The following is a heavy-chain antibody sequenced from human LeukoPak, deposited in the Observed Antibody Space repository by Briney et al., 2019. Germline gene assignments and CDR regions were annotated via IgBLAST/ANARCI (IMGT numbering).Heavy chain of an antibody. D-gene: IGHD5-18*01. Sequence: PGGSLRLSCAASGFTFSSYWMHWVRQAPGKELVWVSHIKYDGSNTNYADFVKGRFTISRDNAKNTLYLQMNSLRAEDTAVYSCARTRYSNGYDYWGPGTLVTVSS. CDR1: GFTFSSYW. V-gene: IGHV3-74*01. CDR2: IKYDGSNT. J-gene: IGHJ4*02. CDR3: ARTRYSNGYDY.